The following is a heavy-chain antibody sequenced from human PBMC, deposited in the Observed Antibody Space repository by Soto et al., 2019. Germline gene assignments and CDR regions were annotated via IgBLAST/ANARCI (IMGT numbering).Heavy chain of an antibody. V-gene: IGHV1-69*04. CDR3: ARNTRGQLDPEAH. CDR1: GGTFSSYA. J-gene: IGHJ4*02. D-gene: IGHD1-1*01. CDR2: IIPILGIA. Sequence: SVKVSCKASGGTFSSYAISWVRQAPGQGLEWMGRIIPILGIANYAQKFQGRVTITADKSTSTAYMELSSLRSEDTAVYYCARNTRGQLDPEAHWGQGTLVTVSS.